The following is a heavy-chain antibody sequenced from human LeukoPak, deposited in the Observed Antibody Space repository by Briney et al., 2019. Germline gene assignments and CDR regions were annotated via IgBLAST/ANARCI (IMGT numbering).Heavy chain of an antibody. J-gene: IGHJ4*02. CDR3: ATGSYHPGY. CDR1: GFTFRRYD. D-gene: IGHD1-26*01. Sequence: GGSLRLSCVASGFTFRRYDMHWVRQAPGKGLEWVAVIANDESNEIYADSVKGRFTISRDNSKNTLYLQMNSLRDEDTAVYYCATGSYHPGYWGQGTLVTVSS. V-gene: IGHV3-30-3*01. CDR2: IANDESNE.